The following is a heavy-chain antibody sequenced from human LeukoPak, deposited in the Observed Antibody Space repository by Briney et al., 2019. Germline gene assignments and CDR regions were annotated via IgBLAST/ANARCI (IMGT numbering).Heavy chain of an antibody. Sequence: PSETLSLTCTVSGGSISNSSYYWGWIRQPPGKGLEWTGSVFYSGRSYYNSSLQRRVIISFDTSKNHFSLKLDSVTAADTALYYCARHALVTAVSTFNWVDPWGQGTLVTVSS. CDR1: GGSISNSSYY. D-gene: IGHD2-21*02. J-gene: IGHJ5*02. CDR2: VFYSGRS. V-gene: IGHV4-39*01. CDR3: ARHALVTAVSTFNWVDP.